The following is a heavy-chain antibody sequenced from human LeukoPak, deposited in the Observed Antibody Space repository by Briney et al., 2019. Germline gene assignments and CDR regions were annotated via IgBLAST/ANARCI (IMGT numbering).Heavy chain of an antibody. CDR3: AKETSLPRGVFDY. J-gene: IGHJ4*02. D-gene: IGHD3-10*01. CDR2: ISGSGGST. Sequence: SCKASGGTFSSYAMSWVRQAPGKGLEWVSAISGSGGSTYYADSVKGRFTISKDNSKNTLYLQMNSLRAEDTAVYYCAKETSLPRGVFDYWGQGTLVTVSS. CDR1: GGTFSSYA. V-gene: IGHV3-23*01.